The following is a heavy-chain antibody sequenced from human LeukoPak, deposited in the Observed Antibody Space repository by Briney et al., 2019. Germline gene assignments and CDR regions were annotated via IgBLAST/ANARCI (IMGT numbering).Heavy chain of an antibody. J-gene: IGHJ6*02. Sequence: SETLSLTCAVYGGSFSGYYWSWIRQPPGKGLEWIGEINHSGSTNYNPSLKSRVTISVDTSKNQFSLKLSSVTAADTAVYYCARDYNTFYGDYGNSYYYGMDVWGQGTTVTVSS. CDR1: GGSFSGYY. CDR2: INHSGST. V-gene: IGHV4-34*01. CDR3: ARDYNTFYGDYGNSYYYGMDV. D-gene: IGHD4-17*01.